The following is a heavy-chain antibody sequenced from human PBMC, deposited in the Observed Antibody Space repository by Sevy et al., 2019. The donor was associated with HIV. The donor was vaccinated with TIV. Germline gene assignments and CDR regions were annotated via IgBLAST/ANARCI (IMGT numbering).Heavy chain of an antibody. J-gene: IGHJ4*02. Sequence: GGSLRLSCAASGFTVSSNYMSWVRQAPGKGLEWVSVIYSGGSTYYADSVKGRFTISRDNSKNTLYLQMNSLRAEDTAVYYCARSPNAVYDRSGYYDYWGQGTLVTVSS. D-gene: IGHD3-22*01. CDR2: IYSGGST. CDR1: GFTVSSNY. V-gene: IGHV3-53*01. CDR3: ARSPNAVYDRSGYYDY.